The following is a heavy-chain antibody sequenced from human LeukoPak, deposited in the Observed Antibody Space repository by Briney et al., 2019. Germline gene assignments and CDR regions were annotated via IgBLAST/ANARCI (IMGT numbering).Heavy chain of an antibody. CDR1: GGTFSSYA. CDR3: AAYYDFWSGYSGDYYYYGMDV. V-gene: IGHV1-69*04. CDR2: IIPILGIA. Sequence: SVKVSCKAFGGTFSSYAISWVRQAPGQGLEWMGRIIPILGIANYAQKFQGRVTITADKSTSTAYMELSSLRSEDTAVYYCAAYYDFWSGYSGDYYYYGMDVWGQGTTVTVSS. D-gene: IGHD3-3*01. J-gene: IGHJ6*02.